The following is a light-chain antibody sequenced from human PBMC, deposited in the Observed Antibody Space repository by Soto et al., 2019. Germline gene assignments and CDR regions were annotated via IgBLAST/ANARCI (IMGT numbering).Light chain of an antibody. Sequence: EIVMTQSPATLSVSPGERGSLSCRASQSVSSSVAWYQQKPGQAPRLLIYGASTRATCIPARFSGSGSGTEVNRTISRRQEEDFADYFWQRYNTWPTIGQGTKGESK. CDR1: QSVSSS. CDR2: GAS. CDR3: QRYNTWPT. J-gene: IGKJ1*01. V-gene: IGKV3-15*01.